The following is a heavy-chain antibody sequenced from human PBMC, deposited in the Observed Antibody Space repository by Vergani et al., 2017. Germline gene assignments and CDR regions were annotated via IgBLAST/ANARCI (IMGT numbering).Heavy chain of an antibody. J-gene: IGHJ5*02. Sequence: QVQLQESGPGLVKPSETLSLTCTVSGGSISSYYWSWIRQPPGKGLEWIGYIYYSGSTNYNPSLKSRVTISVDTSKNQFSLKLSSVTAADTAVYYCARLQHYYDSSGYYYLNWFDPWGQGTLVTVSS. D-gene: IGHD3-22*01. V-gene: IGHV4-59*01. CDR3: ARLQHYYDSSGYYYLNWFDP. CDR1: GGSISSYY. CDR2: IYYSGST.